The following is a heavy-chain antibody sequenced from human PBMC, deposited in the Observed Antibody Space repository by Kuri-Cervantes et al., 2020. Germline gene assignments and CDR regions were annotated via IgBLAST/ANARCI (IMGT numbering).Heavy chain of an antibody. D-gene: IGHD1-26*01. Sequence: GSLRLSCTVSGGSISSYYWSWIRQPPGKGLEWIGYIYYSGSTNYNPSLKSRVTISVDTSKNQFSLKLSSVTAADTAVYYCARKLRYWYFDLWGRGTLVTVSS. V-gene: IGHV4-59*12. CDR3: ARKLRYWYFDL. CDR1: GGSISSYY. CDR2: IYYSGST. J-gene: IGHJ2*01.